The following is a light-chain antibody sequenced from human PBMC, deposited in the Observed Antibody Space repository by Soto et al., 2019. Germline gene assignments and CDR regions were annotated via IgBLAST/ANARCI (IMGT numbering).Light chain of an antibody. CDR1: QSVDNY. CDR2: AAS. Sequence: DIQMTQSPSSLSASVGDRVTITCRASQSVDNYLNWYQQKPGKAPNLLIYAASTLLSGVPSRFSGRGSGTHFTLTISSLQPEDFATYYCQQSYSSPETFGQGTKVEIK. CDR3: QQSYSSPET. V-gene: IGKV1-39*01. J-gene: IGKJ1*01.